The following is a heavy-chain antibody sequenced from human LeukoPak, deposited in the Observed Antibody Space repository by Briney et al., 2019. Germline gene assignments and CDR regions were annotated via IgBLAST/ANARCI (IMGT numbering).Heavy chain of an antibody. Sequence: GESLKICCKGSGYSFTSYWIGWVRQLPGRGLEWMGIIHPGDSDTRYSPSFQGQVTISADKSISTAYLQWSSLKASDTAMYYCARLFRDCSGGSCYPYYFDYWGQGTLVTVSS. J-gene: IGHJ4*02. CDR3: ARLFRDCSGGSCYPYYFDY. D-gene: IGHD2-15*01. V-gene: IGHV5-51*01. CDR1: GYSFTSYW. CDR2: IHPGDSDT.